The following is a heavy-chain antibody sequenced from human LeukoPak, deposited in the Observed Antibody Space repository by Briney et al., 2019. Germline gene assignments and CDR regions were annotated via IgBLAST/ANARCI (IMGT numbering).Heavy chain of an antibody. V-gene: IGHV4-39*07. Sequence: SETLSLTCTVSGGSISSSSYYWGWIRQPPGKGLEWIGSIYYSGSTYYNPSLKSRVTISVDTSKNQFSLKLSSVTAADTAVYYCARGKITMIVVVINRYAFDIWGQGTMVTVSS. CDR2: IYYSGST. D-gene: IGHD3-22*01. CDR3: ARGKITMIVVVINRYAFDI. J-gene: IGHJ3*02. CDR1: GGSISSSSYY.